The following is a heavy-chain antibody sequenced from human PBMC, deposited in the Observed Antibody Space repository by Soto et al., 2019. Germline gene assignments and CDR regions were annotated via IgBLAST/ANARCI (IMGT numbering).Heavy chain of an antibody. J-gene: IGHJ4*02. Sequence: GFTFSSYGMHWVRQAPGKGLEWVAVIWYDGSNKYYADSVKGRFTISRDNSKNTLYLQMNSLRAEDTAVYYCARDRDTAMVMDYFDYWGQGTLVTVSS. V-gene: IGHV3-33*01. D-gene: IGHD5-18*01. CDR1: GFTFSSYG. CDR3: ARDRDTAMVMDYFDY. CDR2: IWYDGSNK.